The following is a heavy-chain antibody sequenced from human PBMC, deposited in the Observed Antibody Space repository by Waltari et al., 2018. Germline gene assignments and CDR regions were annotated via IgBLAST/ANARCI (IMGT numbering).Heavy chain of an antibody. CDR2: INHSGST. CDR3: ARRDSSGWYYFDY. Sequence: QVQLQQWGAGLLKPSETLSLTCAVYGGSFRGYYWRWLRQPPGKGLEWIGEINHSGSTNYNPSLKSRVTISVDTSKNQFSLKLSSVTAADTAVYYCARRDSSGWYYFDYWGQGTLVTVSS. CDR1: GGSFRGYY. J-gene: IGHJ4*02. V-gene: IGHV4-34*01. D-gene: IGHD6-19*01.